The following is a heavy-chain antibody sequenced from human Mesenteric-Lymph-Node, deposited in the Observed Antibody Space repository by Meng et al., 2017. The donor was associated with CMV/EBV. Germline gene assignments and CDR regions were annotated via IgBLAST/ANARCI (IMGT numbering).Heavy chain of an antibody. J-gene: IGHJ4*02. Sequence: ASVKVSCKASGYSFIGYYIHWVRQAPGQGLERMGWINPDSGGTKYAQKFQGSLTMTRDTSSSTTYIELSRLRSDDTAVYYCARSLSYCGSTSCYRYFDYWGQGTLVTVSS. D-gene: IGHD2-2*01. CDR3: ARSLSYCGSTSCYRYFDY. CDR1: GYSFIGYY. V-gene: IGHV1-2*02. CDR2: INPDSGGT.